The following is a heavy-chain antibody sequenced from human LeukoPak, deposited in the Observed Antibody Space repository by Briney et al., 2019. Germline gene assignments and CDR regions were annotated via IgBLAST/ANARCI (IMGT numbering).Heavy chain of an antibody. Sequence: SETLSLTCTVSGGSISSSSSYWGWIRQPPGKGLEWIGSIYYSGSTYYNPSLKSRVTISVDTSKNQFSLKLSSVTAADTAVYYCSRERGGTYYDYWGQGTLVTVSS. CDR2: IYYSGST. CDR3: SRERGGTYYDY. V-gene: IGHV4-39*02. J-gene: IGHJ4*02. D-gene: IGHD1-26*01. CDR1: GGSISSSSSY.